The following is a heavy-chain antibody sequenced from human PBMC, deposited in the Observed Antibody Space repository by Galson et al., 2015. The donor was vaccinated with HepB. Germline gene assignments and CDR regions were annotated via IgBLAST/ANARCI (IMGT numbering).Heavy chain of an antibody. CDR3: IRLLDFSGYSSR. Sequence: SLRLSCAASGFTFSGSAIHWVRQASGKGPEWVGRIRSKASNYTTSYVPSLKGRFTISRDDSKNMAYLHMKSLKTEDTAGYYCIRLLDFSGYSSRWGQGTLVTVSS. V-gene: IGHV3-73*01. D-gene: IGHD5-12*01. CDR2: IRSKASNYTT. CDR1: GFTFSGSA. J-gene: IGHJ4*02.